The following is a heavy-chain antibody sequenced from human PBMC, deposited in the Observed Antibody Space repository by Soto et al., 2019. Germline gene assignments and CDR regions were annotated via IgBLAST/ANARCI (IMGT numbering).Heavy chain of an antibody. V-gene: IGHV5-51*01. Sequence: EVQLVQSGAEVKKPGESLRISCKGSGYPFSTYWIGWVRQMPGKGLEWMAIIYPSDSETRYSPSFQGQVTISADKSINTAYLQWSSLKASDTAIYYCARSYSNYVDLWGQGTLVTVSS. J-gene: IGHJ4*02. CDR3: ARSYSNYVDL. D-gene: IGHD4-4*01. CDR1: GYPFSTYW. CDR2: IYPSDSET.